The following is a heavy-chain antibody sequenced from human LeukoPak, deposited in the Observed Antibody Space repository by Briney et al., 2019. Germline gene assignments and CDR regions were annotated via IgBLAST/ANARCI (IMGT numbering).Heavy chain of an antibody. CDR2: IYYSGST. CDR3: ARHPHYYGSGSYYNSYNWFDP. Sequence: SETLSLTCTVSGGSISSYYWSWIRQPPGKGLEWIGSIYYSGSTNYNPSLQSRVTISVDTSKNQFSLKLSSVTAADTAVYYCARHPHYYGSGSYYNSYNWFDPWGQGTLVTVSS. V-gene: IGHV4-59*08. D-gene: IGHD3-10*01. J-gene: IGHJ5*02. CDR1: GGSISSYY.